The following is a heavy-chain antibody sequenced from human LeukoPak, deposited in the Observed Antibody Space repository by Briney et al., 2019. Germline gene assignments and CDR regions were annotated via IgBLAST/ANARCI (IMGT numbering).Heavy chain of an antibody. V-gene: IGHV4-59*02. CDR3: ARLLPTYYYDSNPRFNWFDP. CDR1: GGSVSDYL. D-gene: IGHD3-22*01. Sequence: SETLSLTCTVSGGSVSDYLWSWIRQPPGKGLEWLGYIDDSGNTNYNPSLKSRLTTSIDTSKNQFSLKLSSVTAADTAVYYCARLLPTYYYDSNPRFNWFDPWGQGTLVTVSS. CDR2: IDDSGNT. J-gene: IGHJ5*02.